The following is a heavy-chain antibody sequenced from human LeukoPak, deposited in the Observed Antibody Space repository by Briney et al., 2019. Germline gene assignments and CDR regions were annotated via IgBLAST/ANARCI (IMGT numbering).Heavy chain of an antibody. CDR3: ATISAQTFDI. CDR2: IKPDGSDK. J-gene: IGHJ3*02. CDR1: GFSFRSDW. V-gene: IGHV3-7*01. Sequence: PGGSLRLSCVGSGFSFRSDWVNWVRQSPGKELGWVANIKPDGSDKYYVDSARGRFTVSRDNAKNSAFLQMNSLRAEDTAIYYCATISAQTFDIWGQGTLVSVSS. D-gene: IGHD5-24*01.